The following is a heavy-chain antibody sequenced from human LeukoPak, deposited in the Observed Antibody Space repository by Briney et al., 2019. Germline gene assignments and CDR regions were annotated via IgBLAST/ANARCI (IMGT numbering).Heavy chain of an antibody. V-gene: IGHV3-74*01. Sequence: GGSLRLSCAASGFTFSNYMMHWVRQAPGKGLVWVSRIKSDGITITYADSVKGRFTISRDNARNTLYLQMNSLRAEDTAVYYCLRDLNWSLDQWGQGTLVTVSS. J-gene: IGHJ4*02. D-gene: IGHD1-20*01. CDR1: GFTFSNYM. CDR3: LRDLNWSLDQ. CDR2: IKSDGITI.